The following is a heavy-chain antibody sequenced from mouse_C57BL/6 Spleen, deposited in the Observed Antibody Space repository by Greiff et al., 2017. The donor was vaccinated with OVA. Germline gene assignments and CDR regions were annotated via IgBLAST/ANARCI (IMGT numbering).Heavy chain of an antibody. CDR1: GFTFSSYA. CDR3: ASYSNYVGAMDY. D-gene: IGHD2-5*01. J-gene: IGHJ4*01. Sequence: EVKVVESGGGLVKPGGSLKLSCAASGFTFSSYAMSWVRQTPEKRLEWVATISDGGSYTYYPDNVKGRFTISRDNAKNNLYLQMSHLKSEDTAMYYCASYSNYVGAMDYWGQGTSVTVSS. V-gene: IGHV5-4*03. CDR2: ISDGGSYT.